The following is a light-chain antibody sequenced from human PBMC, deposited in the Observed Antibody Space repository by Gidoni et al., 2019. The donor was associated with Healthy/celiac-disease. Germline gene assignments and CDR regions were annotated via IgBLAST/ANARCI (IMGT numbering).Light chain of an antibody. V-gene: IGKV3-20*01. CDR3: QQYGSSPLCS. CDR2: GAS. J-gene: IGKJ2*04. CDR1: QSVSSSY. Sequence: EIVLTQSPGTLSLSPGERATLSCRASQSVSSSYLAWYQQKPGQAPRLLIYGASSRATGIPDRFSGSGSGTDVTLTISRLEPEDFAVYYCQQYGSSPLCSFGQGTKLEIK.